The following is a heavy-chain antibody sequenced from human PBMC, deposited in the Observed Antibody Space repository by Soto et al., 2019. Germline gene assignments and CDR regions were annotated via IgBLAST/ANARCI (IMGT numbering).Heavy chain of an antibody. V-gene: IGHV4-31*03. CDR1: GGSISSGAYH. D-gene: IGHD4-17*01. CDR3: ARDCGDYGRDAFDI. Sequence: SETLSLTCTVSGGSISSGAYHWSWIRQQPGKGLEWIGYSHYTGSTYYIPSLKSRLTISVDTSKNQFPLKLSSVTAADTAVYYCARDCGDYGRDAFDIWGQGTMVTVSS. CDR2: SHYTGST. J-gene: IGHJ3*02.